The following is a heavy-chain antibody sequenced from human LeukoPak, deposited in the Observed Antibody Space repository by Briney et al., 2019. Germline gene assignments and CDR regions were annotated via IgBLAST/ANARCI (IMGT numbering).Heavy chain of an antibody. CDR1: GGSISSSTYY. J-gene: IGHJ4*02. CDR3: ARNIAAADY. Sequence: SETLSLTCTVSGGSISSSTYYWGWIRQPPGKGLEWIGTIYYSGSTYYNPSLKSRVTISVDTSKNQLSLKLSSVTAADTAVYYCARNIAAADYWGQGTLVTVSS. CDR2: IYYSGST. D-gene: IGHD6-13*01. V-gene: IGHV4-39*01.